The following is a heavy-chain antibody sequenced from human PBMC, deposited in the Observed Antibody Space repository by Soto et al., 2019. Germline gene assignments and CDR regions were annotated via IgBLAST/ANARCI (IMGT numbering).Heavy chain of an antibody. CDR3: ARDDTYYYGSGSYVFYYGMDV. J-gene: IGHJ6*02. D-gene: IGHD3-10*01. CDR1: GYTFTSYG. Sequence: QVQLVQSGAEVKKPGASVKVSCKASGYTFTSYGISWVRQAPGQGLEWMGWISAYNGNTNYAQKLQGRVTMTTDTSTSTAYMELRSLRSDDTAVYYCARDDTYYYGSGSYVFYYGMDVWGQGTTVTVSS. V-gene: IGHV1-18*01. CDR2: ISAYNGNT.